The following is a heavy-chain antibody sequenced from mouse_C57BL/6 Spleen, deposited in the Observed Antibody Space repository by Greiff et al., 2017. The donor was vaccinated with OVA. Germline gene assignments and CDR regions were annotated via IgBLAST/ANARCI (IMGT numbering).Heavy chain of an antibody. Sequence: VQLQQSGAELVKPGASVKLSCKASGYTFTSYWMHWVKQRPGRGLEWIGRIDPNSGGTTYNEKFKSKATLTVDKPSSTAYMQLSSLTSEDSAVYYCARGGSSGYEAWFAYWGQGTLVTVSA. CDR3: ARGGSSGYEAWFAY. J-gene: IGHJ3*01. CDR2: IDPNSGGT. D-gene: IGHD3-2*02. CDR1: GYTFTSYW. V-gene: IGHV1-72*01.